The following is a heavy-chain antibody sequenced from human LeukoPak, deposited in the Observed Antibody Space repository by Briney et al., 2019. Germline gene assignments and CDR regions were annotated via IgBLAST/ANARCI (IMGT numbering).Heavy chain of an antibody. J-gene: IGHJ6*03. V-gene: IGHV1-69*06. CDR1: GGTFSSYA. CDR3: AMCRYYDILTGYYPPHYYHYMDV. Sequence: SVKVSCKASGGTFSSYAISWVRQAPGQGLEWMGGIIPIFGTANYAQKFQGRVTITADNSTSTAYMELSSLRSEDTAVYYCAMCRYYDILTGYYPPHYYHYMDVWGKGTTVTVSS. D-gene: IGHD3-9*01. CDR2: IIPIFGTA.